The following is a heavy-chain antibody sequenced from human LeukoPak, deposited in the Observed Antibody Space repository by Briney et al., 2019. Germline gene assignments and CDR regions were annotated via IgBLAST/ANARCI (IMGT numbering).Heavy chain of an antibody. Sequence: GASVKVSCKASGGTFSSYAISWVRQAPGQGLEWMGGIIPIFGTANYAQKFQGRVTITTDESTSTAYMELSSLRSEDTAVYYCARDGRYCSSTSCYLPFDIWGQGTMVTVSS. CDR1: GGTFSSYA. J-gene: IGHJ3*02. CDR3: ARDGRYCSSTSCYLPFDI. V-gene: IGHV1-69*05. D-gene: IGHD2-2*01. CDR2: IIPIFGTA.